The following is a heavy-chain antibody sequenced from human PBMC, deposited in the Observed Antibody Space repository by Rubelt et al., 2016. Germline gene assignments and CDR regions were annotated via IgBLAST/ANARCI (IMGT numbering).Heavy chain of an antibody. Sequence: QVQLQESGPGLVKPSQTLSLTCAVSGGSISSGGYSWSWIRQPPGKGLEWIGYIYYSGSTYYNSSLKSRVTISLDTSKNQFCLKLGSGAAADTAVYYCAASTAGLTADLDYWGQGTLVTVSS. D-gene: IGHD3/OR15-3a*01. CDR1: GGSISSGGYS. J-gene: IGHJ4*02. CDR2: IYYSGST. V-gene: IGHV4-30-4*07. CDR3: AASTAGLTADLDY.